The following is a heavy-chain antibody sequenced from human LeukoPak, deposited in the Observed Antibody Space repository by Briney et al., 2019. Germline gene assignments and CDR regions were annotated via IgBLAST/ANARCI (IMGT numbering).Heavy chain of an antibody. CDR2: IYYSGST. Sequence: SETLSLTCTVSGGPISSYYWSWLRQPPGKGLEWIGYIYYSGSTNYNPPLKSRVTISVDTSKNQFSLKLSSVTAADTAVYYWARGNYDYVWGSCRPLYYYYGMDVWGKGTTVTVSS. D-gene: IGHD3-16*02. CDR3: ARGNYDYVWGSCRPLYYYYGMDV. CDR1: GGPISSYY. J-gene: IGHJ6*04. V-gene: IGHV4-59*01.